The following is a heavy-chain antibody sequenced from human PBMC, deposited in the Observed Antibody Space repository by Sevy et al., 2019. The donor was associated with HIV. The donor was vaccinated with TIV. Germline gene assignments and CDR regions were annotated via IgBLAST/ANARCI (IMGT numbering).Heavy chain of an antibody. D-gene: IGHD3-9*01. J-gene: IGHJ6*03. CDR3: ARVTGYYYYYMDV. CDR1: GGSISSYY. CDR2: IYYSGST. V-gene: IGHV4-59*01. Sequence: SETLSLTCTVSGGSISSYYWTWIRQPPGKGLEWIGYIYYSGSTNYNPSLKSRVTISVDTSKNQFSLKLSSVTAADTAVYYCARVTGYYYYYMDVWGKGTTVTVSS.